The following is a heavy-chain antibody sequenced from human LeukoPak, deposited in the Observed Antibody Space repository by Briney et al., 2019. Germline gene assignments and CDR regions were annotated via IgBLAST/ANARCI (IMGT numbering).Heavy chain of an antibody. Sequence: ETLSLTCTVSGGSISSSSYYWGWIRQPPGKGLEWVSAISGSGGSTYYADSVKGRFTISRDNSKNTLYLQMNSLRAEDTAVYYCAKSLAESIAVAGTGQGIDYWGQGTLVTVSS. CDR3: AKSLAESIAVAGTGQGIDY. J-gene: IGHJ4*02. CDR1: GGSISSSSYY. D-gene: IGHD6-19*01. CDR2: ISGSGGST. V-gene: IGHV3-23*01.